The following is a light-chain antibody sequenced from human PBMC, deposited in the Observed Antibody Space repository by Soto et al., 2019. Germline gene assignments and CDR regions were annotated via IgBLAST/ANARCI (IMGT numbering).Light chain of an antibody. CDR1: DSNIGSNS. V-gene: IGLV1-47*02. CDR3: AAWDASLSACV. J-gene: IGLJ1*01. Sequence: QSVLTQPPSASGTAGQVVTISCSGGDSNIGSNSVYWYQHLPRMAPKLLIYYNNQRSSGVPDRFSGSRSGTSASLAIVGLRSEDEAVYYCAAWDASLSACVFGNGTKLTVL. CDR2: YNN.